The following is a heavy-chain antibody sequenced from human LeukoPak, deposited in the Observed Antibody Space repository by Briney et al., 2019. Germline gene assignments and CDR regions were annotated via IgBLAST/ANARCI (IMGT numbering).Heavy chain of an antibody. Sequence: ASVKVSCKVSGYTLTELSMHWVRQAPGKGLEWMGGFDPEDGETIYAQKFQGRVTMTEDTSTDTAYMELSSLRSEDTAVYYCARDVPGGLGGGDYFDYWGQGTLVTVSS. J-gene: IGHJ4*02. CDR2: FDPEDGET. D-gene: IGHD3/OR15-3a*01. CDR3: ARDVPGGLGGGDYFDY. CDR1: GYTLTELS. V-gene: IGHV1-24*01.